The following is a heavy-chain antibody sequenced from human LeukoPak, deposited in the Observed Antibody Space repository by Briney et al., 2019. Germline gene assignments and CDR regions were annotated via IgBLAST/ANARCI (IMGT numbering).Heavy chain of an antibody. J-gene: IGHJ4*02. V-gene: IGHV1-2*02. CDR2: INPNSGGT. CDR3: TREGDSSSSIVFDY. CDR1: GYTFTGYY. Sequence: ASVKVSCKASGYTFTGYYMHWVRQAPGQGLEWMGWINPNSGGTNYAQKFQGRVTMTRDTSISTAYMELSWLRSDDTAVYYCTREGDSSSSIVFDYWGQGTLVTVSS. D-gene: IGHD6-6*01.